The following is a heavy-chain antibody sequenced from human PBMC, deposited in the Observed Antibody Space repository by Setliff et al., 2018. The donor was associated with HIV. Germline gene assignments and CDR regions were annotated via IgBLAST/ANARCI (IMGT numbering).Heavy chain of an antibody. CDR3: ARRPISPYTLTTGMLDP. J-gene: IGHJ5*02. CDR2: INEGGNT. V-gene: IGHV4-34*01. Sequence: SETLSLTWGVYGGSFSGYYWTWIRQPPGKGLQWIGEINEGGNTNYDPSLKSRVTMSVDTSKNQISLRLISLTAADTAVYYCARRPISPYTLTTGMLDPWGQGTLVTVSS. D-gene: IGHD3-10*01. CDR1: GGSFSGYY.